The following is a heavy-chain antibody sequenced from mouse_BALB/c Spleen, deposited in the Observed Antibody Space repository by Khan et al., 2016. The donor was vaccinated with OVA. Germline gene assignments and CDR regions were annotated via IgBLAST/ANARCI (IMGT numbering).Heavy chain of an antibody. CDR2: ISSAGTYT. Sequence: LVESGGGLVKPGGSLKLSCAASGFTFSSFAMSWVRQTPEKRLEWVATISSAGTYTYYPDSVEGRFTISRDNAKNTLYLQMNSLRSEDTSMYYGTNGNYGWFAYWGQGTLVTVSA. V-gene: IGHV5-9-1*01. CDR3: TNGNYGWFAY. CDR1: GFTFSSFA. D-gene: IGHD2-1*01. J-gene: IGHJ3*01.